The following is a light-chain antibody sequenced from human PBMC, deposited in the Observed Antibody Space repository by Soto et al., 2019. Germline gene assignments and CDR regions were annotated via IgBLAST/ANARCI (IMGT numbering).Light chain of an antibody. J-gene: IGKJ5*01. V-gene: IGKV3-11*01. CDR3: QQRNVWPPVT. CDR1: PSVPNF. Sequence: EIVLTQSPATLSLSPGDRATLSCRASPSVPNFLAWYQQKPGQAPRLLIYGAFNRATGIPARFSGSGSGTAFTLTISSLVPEDSAIYYCQQRNVWPPVTFGLGTRLEIK. CDR2: GAF.